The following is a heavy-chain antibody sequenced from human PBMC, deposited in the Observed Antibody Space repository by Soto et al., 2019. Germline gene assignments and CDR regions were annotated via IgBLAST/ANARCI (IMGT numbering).Heavy chain of an antibody. V-gene: IGHV3-53*01. J-gene: IGHJ4*02. CDR2: IYRDGTT. CDR3: ARGAMSPDY. D-gene: IGHD2-2*01. CDR1: GFTVSSNY. Sequence: PGGSLRLSCVVSGFTVSSNYLTWVRQAPGKGLEWVSVIYRDGTTYYADSVKGRFTMSRDNSKNTLYLQMNSLRAEDTAVYYCARGAMSPDYWGQGTLVTVSS.